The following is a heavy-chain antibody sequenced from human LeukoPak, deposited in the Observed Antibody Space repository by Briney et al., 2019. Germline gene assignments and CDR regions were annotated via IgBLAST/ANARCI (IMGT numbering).Heavy chain of an antibody. CDR1: GYTFTIYG. CDR2: ISAYNGNT. D-gene: IGHD3-10*01. V-gene: IGHV1-18*01. Sequence: VASGTVSFKGSGYTFTIYGISWVRQAPGQGLGWMGWISAYNGNTNYAQKLQGRGTMTTDTSTSTAYMELRSLRSDDTAVYYRAREARDVLLWFGELDPWGQGTLVTVSS. J-gene: IGHJ5*02. CDR3: AREARDVLLWFGELDP.